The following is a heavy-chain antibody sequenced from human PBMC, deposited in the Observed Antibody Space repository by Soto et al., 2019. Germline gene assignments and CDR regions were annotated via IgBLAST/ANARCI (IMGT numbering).Heavy chain of an antibody. V-gene: IGHV3-23*01. CDR3: AKGSYSSGWYYFDY. D-gene: IGHD6-19*01. CDR2: ISGRGGST. Sequence: GGSLRLSCAASGFTFSSYAMSWVRQAPGKGLEWVSAISGRGGSTYYADSAKGRFTISRDNSKNTLYLQMNSLRAKETAVYYCAKGSYSSGWYYFDYWGQGTLVTVSS. J-gene: IGHJ4*02. CDR1: GFTFSSYA.